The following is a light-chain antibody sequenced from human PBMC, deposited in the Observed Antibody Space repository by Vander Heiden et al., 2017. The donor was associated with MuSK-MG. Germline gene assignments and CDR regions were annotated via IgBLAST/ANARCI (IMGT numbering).Light chain of an antibody. CDR2: GAS. J-gene: IGKJ2*01. V-gene: IGKV3-20*01. Sequence: ESVLTQSPGTLSLSPGERATLSCRASQSVSSSYLAWYQQKPGQAPRLLIYGASSRATGIPDRFSGSGSGTDFTLTISRLDPEDFAVYYCQRYGSSPYTFGQGTKLEIK. CDR1: QSVSSSY. CDR3: QRYGSSPYT.